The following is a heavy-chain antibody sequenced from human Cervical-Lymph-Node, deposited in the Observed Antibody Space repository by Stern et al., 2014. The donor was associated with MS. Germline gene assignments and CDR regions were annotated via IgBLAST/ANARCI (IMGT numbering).Heavy chain of an antibody. D-gene: IGHD3-10*01. V-gene: IGHV3-30*05. CDR3: VRGGAITHFDN. Sequence: VQLEESGGGVVQPGGSLRLSCAASGFTFSSYGMHWVRQAPGKGLEWVAVISYDGGHKFYADSVKGRFTISRDNSNKSLYLQMKSLRLEDTALYYCVRGGAITHFDNWGQGTLVTVSS. CDR1: GFTFSSYG. J-gene: IGHJ4*02. CDR2: ISYDGGHK.